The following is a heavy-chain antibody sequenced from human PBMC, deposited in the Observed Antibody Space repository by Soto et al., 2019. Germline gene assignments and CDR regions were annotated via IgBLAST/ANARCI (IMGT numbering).Heavy chain of an antibody. V-gene: IGHV4-30-2*01. CDR2: IYHRGGT. CDR3: ARAIGWFGELLGGYYFDY. J-gene: IGHJ4*02. CDR1: GGSISSGGYS. Sequence: QLQLQESGSGLVKPSQTLSLTCAVSGGSISSGGYSWSWIRQPPGKGLGGIGYIYHRGGTYYNRSLKSRVTISVDRSKNQFSLKLSSVTAADTAVYYCARAIGWFGELLGGYYFDYWGQGTLVTVSS. D-gene: IGHD3-10*01.